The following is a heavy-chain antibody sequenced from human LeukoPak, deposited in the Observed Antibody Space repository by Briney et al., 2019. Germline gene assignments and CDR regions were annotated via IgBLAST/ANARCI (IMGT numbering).Heavy chain of an antibody. Sequence: PSETLSLTCAVYGGSFSGYYWGWTRQPPGKGLEWIGSIYYSGSTYYNPSLKSRVTISVDTSRNQFFLKMSSVTAADTAVYYCARHIGGGIEDMDVWGKGTKVTVSS. V-gene: IGHV4-34*01. CDR1: GGSFSGYY. D-gene: IGHD3-16*02. CDR2: IYYSGST. J-gene: IGHJ6*03. CDR3: ARHIGGGIEDMDV.